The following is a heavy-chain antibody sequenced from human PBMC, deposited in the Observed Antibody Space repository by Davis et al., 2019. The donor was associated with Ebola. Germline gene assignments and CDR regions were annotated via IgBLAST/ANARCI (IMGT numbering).Heavy chain of an antibody. CDR2: ISAYNGNT. CDR3: ARDQDFRVDY. Sequence: ASVKVSCKASGYTFTSYGISWVRQAPGQGLEWMGWISAYNGNTKYAQNLQGRVTVTTDTSTTTAYMELKSLTSDDTAVYYCARDQDFRVDYWGQGTLVTVSS. D-gene: IGHD3/OR15-3a*01. CDR1: GYTFTSYG. V-gene: IGHV1-18*01. J-gene: IGHJ4*02.